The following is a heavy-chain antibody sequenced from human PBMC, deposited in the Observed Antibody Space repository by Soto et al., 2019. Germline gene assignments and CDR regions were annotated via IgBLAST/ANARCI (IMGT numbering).Heavy chain of an antibody. Sequence: ASVKVSCKASGYMFTKSAMHWVRQAPGQRLEWMGWISGDSGNTKYSPKLQDRVTITRDTSASTAYMELSSLRSEDTALYYCARDGVAAGNINFDYWGQGTLVTVS. J-gene: IGHJ4*01. D-gene: IGHD6-19*01. CDR1: GYMFTKSA. CDR2: ISGDSGNT. V-gene: IGHV1-3*01. CDR3: ARDGVAAGNINFDY.